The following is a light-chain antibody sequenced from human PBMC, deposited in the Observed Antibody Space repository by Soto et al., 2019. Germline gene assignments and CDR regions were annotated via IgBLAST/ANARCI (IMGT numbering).Light chain of an antibody. CDR1: QTVTSTF. Sequence: EIVLTQSPGTLSLSPGERATLSCRASQTVTSTFLAWYQHKPGQAPRLLIHGASSRATGVQDRFSGSGSGTDFTLTINRLEPEDFAVYYCQQYGHSAPRTFGQGTKLEL. CDR3: QQYGHSAPRT. J-gene: IGKJ2*01. CDR2: GAS. V-gene: IGKV3-20*01.